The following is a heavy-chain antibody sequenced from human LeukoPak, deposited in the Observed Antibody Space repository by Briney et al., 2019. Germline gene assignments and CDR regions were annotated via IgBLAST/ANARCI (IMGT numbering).Heavy chain of an antibody. V-gene: IGHV1-2*02. D-gene: IGHD3-16*02. CDR3: ARAIDNWFDP. CDR2: INPNSGGT. J-gene: IGHJ5*02. Sequence: ASVKVSCKASGYTFTRYYLHWGRQAPGQGLKERGWINPNSGGTNYAQKFQGRVTMTRDTSISTAYMELSRVRSDDTAVYYCARAIDNWFDPWGQGTLVTVSS. CDR1: GYTFTRYY.